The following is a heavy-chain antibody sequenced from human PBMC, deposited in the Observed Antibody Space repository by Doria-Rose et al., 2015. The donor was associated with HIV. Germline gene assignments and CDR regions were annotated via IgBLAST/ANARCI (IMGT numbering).Heavy chain of an antibody. Sequence: VQLVQSGGGLVRPGGSLRLSCATSGFTFSSHRINWVRQAPGKGLGWVSSISSTSAYINYADSVRGRFTISRDNARNPLYLQMDSLRAEDTAIYYCATGVTLDYWGQGTLVTVSS. J-gene: IGHJ4*02. V-gene: IGHV3-21*06. CDR1: GFTFSSHR. CDR2: ISSTSAYI. CDR3: ATGVTLDY. D-gene: IGHD3-10*01.